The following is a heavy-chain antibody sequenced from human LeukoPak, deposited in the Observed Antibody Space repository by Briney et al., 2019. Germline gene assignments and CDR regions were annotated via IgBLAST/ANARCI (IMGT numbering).Heavy chain of an antibody. Sequence: GGSLRLSCAAAGFTFDDYAMHWVRQAPGKGLEWVSLISGDGGSTYYADSVKGRFTISRDNSKNSLYLQMNSLRTEHTALYYCAKDKVEYSSSWQDYYFDYWGQGTLVTVSS. CDR2: ISGDGGST. V-gene: IGHV3-43*02. J-gene: IGHJ4*02. CDR3: AKDKVEYSSSWQDYYFDY. D-gene: IGHD6-13*01. CDR1: GFTFDDYA.